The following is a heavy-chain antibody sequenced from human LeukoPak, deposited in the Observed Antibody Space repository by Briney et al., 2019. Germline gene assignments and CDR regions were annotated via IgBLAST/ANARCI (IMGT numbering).Heavy chain of an antibody. V-gene: IGHV3-30*18. Sequence: PGGSLRLSCAASGFTFSSYGMHWVRQAPGKGLEWVAVISYDGSNKYYADSVKGRFTISRDNSKNTLYLQMNSLRAEDTAVYYCAKVNGLGCLSLSSLRFGDLPMPIDHWGQGTLGTVSS. CDR2: ISYDGSNK. D-gene: IGHD3-10*01. CDR3: AKVNGLGCLSLSSLRFGDLPMPIDH. CDR1: GFTFSSYG. J-gene: IGHJ4*02.